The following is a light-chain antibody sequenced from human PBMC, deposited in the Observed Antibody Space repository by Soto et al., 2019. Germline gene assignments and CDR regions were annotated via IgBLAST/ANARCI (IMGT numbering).Light chain of an antibody. CDR1: QSVSSY. CDR2: DAS. V-gene: IGKV3-11*01. Sequence: EIVLTQSPATLSLSPGERATLSCRASQSVSSYLAWYQQKPGQAPRLLIYDASNRATGIPARFSGSGSGTDFTLTIISLEPEDFAVYSCQQRSNWPLTFGPGTNVDIK. CDR3: QQRSNWPLT. J-gene: IGKJ3*01.